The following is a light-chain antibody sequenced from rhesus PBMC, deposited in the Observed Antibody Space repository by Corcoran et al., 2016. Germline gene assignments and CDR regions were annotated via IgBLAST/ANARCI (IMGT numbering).Light chain of an antibody. CDR3: QQYDSAPYS. Sequence: DIQMTQSPSSLSASVGDRVTITCRASQGISSWLSWYQQKPGKAPKLLIYKASSLHSGVPSRFSGSGSGTDFALTISSLPPEDFASYYCQQYDSAPYSFGQGTKVEIK. V-gene: IGKV1-21*01. J-gene: IGKJ2*01. CDR2: KAS. CDR1: QGISSW.